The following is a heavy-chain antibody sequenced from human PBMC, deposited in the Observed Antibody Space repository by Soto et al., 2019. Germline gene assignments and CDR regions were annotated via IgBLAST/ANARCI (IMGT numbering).Heavy chain of an antibody. CDR3: ARDAWWWRDRSGWYFDL. J-gene: IGHJ2*01. Sequence: QVQLQESGPGLVKPSGTLSLTCAVSGGSISSSTYWSWVRQPPGKGLEWIGEVYHSGSTNYKPSLKSRVTISVDKSKNQFSLKLTSVTAADTAVYYCARDAWWWRDRSGWYFDLWGRGTLVTVSS. D-gene: IGHD2-21*01. CDR1: GGSISSSTY. V-gene: IGHV4-4*02. CDR2: VYHSGST.